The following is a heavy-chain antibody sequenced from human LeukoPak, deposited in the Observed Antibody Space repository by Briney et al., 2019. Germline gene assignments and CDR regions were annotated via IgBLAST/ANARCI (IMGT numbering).Heavy chain of an antibody. Sequence: SETLSLTCAVYGGSFSGYYWSWIRQPPGKGLEWIGEINHSGNTNYNPSLKSRVTISVDTSKNQFSLKLSSVTAADTAVYYCSKDRSKGPEDYFDYWGQGTLVTVSS. J-gene: IGHJ4*02. CDR2: INHSGNT. V-gene: IGHV4-34*01. CDR1: GGSFSGYY. D-gene: IGHD1-14*01. CDR3: SKDRSKGPEDYFDY.